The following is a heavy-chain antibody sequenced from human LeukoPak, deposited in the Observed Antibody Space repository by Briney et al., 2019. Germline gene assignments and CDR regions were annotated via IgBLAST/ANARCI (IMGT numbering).Heavy chain of an antibody. CDR3: AKDLSKIAVAGTGDY. V-gene: IGHV3-21*04. CDR1: GFTFSSYS. Sequence: PGGSLRLSCAASGFTFSSYSMNWVRQAPGKGLEWVSSITSSSTYIYYADSVKGRFTISRDNAKNSLYVQMNSLRAEDTAVYYCAKDLSKIAVAGTGDYWGQGTLVTVSS. D-gene: IGHD6-19*01. CDR2: ITSSSTYI. J-gene: IGHJ4*02.